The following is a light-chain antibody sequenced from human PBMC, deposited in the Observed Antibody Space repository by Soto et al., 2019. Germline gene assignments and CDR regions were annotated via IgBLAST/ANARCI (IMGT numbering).Light chain of an antibody. CDR3: QQSYSTHQEPYN. Sequence: DIQMTQSPSSLSASVGDRVTITCRASQSISSYLNWYQQKPGKAPKLLIYAASSLQSGVPSRFSGSGSGTDFTLTISSLQPEDFATYYCQQSYSTHQEPYNFGQGTKLEIK. CDR1: QSISSY. CDR2: AAS. V-gene: IGKV1-39*01. J-gene: IGKJ2*01.